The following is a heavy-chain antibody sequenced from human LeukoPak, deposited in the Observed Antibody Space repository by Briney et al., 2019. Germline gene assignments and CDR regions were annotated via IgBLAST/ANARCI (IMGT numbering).Heavy chain of an antibody. CDR2: IHPGDSDT. Sequence: GESLKISCEGSGYSFTSYWIGWVRQMPGKGLEWMGIIHPGDSDTRYSPSFQGQVTISADKSISTAYLQWSSLKASDTAMYYCARHLGYCSSTNCYLSIDYWGQGTLVTVSS. CDR1: GYSFTSYW. CDR3: ARHLGYCSSTNCYLSIDY. V-gene: IGHV5-51*01. J-gene: IGHJ4*02. D-gene: IGHD2-2*01.